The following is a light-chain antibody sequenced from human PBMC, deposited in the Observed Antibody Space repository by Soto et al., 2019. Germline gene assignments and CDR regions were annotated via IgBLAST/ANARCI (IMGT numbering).Light chain of an antibody. CDR1: SSDVGGYNY. Sequence: QSALTQPASVSGSPGQSITISCTGTSSDVGGYNYVSWYQQHPGKAPKLMIYDVSNRPSGVSNRFSGSKSGNTASLTISGLQGEDEAEYYCISYRSSETLVFGTGTKLTVL. V-gene: IGLV2-14*01. CDR2: DVS. CDR3: ISYRSSETLV. J-gene: IGLJ1*01.